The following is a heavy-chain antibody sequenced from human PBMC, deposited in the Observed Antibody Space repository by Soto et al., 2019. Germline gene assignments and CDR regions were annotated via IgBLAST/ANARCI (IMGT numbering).Heavy chain of an antibody. CDR1: GFTFTDYW. CDR3: ARDRSIETYYVKGVTSIFDH. J-gene: IGHJ4*02. Sequence: GGSLTLSCAASGFTFTDYWMSWVRQAPGKGLEWVANVNQGGSEKNCVDSVKGRFTISRDNAKNSVYLQLNSLIAEDTAVYYCARDRSIETYYVKGVTSIFDHWGQGAPVTVSS. D-gene: IGHD3-10*02. CDR2: VNQGGSEK. V-gene: IGHV3-7*03.